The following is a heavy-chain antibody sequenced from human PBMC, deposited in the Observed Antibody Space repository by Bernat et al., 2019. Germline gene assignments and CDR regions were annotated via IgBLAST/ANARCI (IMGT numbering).Heavy chain of an antibody. J-gene: IGHJ6*02. D-gene: IGHD3-3*01. V-gene: IGHV3-7*03. CDR3: ARDLPYDFWSGYYYYYGMDV. CDR2: IKQDGSEK. CDR1: GFTFSSYW. Sequence: EVQLVESGGGLVQPGGSLRLSCAASGFTFSSYWMSWVRQAPGKGLEWVANIKQDGSEKYYVDSVKGRFTISRDNAKNSLYLQMNSLRAEDTAVYYCARDLPYDFWSGYYYYYGMDVWGQGTTVTVS.